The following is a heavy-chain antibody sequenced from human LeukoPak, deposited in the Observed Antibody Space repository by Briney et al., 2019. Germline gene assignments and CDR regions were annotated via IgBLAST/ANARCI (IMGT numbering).Heavy chain of an antibody. V-gene: IGHV3-23*01. Sequence: GGSLRLSCAASGFTFSSYSMNWVRQAPEKGLEWVSAISGSGGSTYYADSVKGRFTISRDNSKNTLYLQMNSLRAEDTAVYYCALPAAPYYYYDMDVWGQGTTVTVSS. D-gene: IGHD2-2*01. J-gene: IGHJ6*02. CDR2: ISGSGGST. CDR3: ALPAAPYYYYDMDV. CDR1: GFTFSSYS.